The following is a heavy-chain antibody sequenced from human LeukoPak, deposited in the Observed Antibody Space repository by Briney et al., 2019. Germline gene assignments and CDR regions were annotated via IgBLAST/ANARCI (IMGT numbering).Heavy chain of an antibody. V-gene: IGHV3-23*01. Sequence: LAGGSLRLSCAASGFTFSSYAMSWVRQAPGRGLEWVSSISGSGGSTYYADSVKGRFTISRDNSKNTLYLQVNSLTAEDTAVYYCAKNEPPWLLWGGYFDHWGQGTLVSVSS. CDR1: GFTFSSYA. D-gene: IGHD5-12*01. J-gene: IGHJ4*02. CDR3: AKNEPPWLLWGGYFDH. CDR2: ISGSGGST.